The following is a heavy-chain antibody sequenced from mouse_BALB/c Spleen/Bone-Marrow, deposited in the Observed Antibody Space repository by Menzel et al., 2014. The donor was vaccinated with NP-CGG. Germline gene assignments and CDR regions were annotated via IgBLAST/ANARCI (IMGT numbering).Heavy chain of an antibody. J-gene: IGHJ1*01. CDR1: GYTFTDYA. CDR3: ARDGSSWGYLDV. V-gene: IGHV1S137*01. CDR2: ISTYYGDA. Sequence: VKLMESGAELVRPGVSVKISCKGSGYTFTDYAMHWVKQSHAKSLEWIGVISTYYGDASYNQKFKGKATMTVDKSSSTAYMELARLTSEDSAIYYCARDGSSWGYLDVWGAGTTVTVSS. D-gene: IGHD1-1*01.